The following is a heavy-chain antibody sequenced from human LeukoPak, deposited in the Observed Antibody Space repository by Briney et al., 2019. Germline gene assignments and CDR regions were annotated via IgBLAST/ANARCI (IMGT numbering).Heavy chain of an antibody. V-gene: IGHV4-34*01. CDR3: ARGHPAVYYYGSGSYVDY. Sequence: ASETLSLTCAVYGGSFSGYYWSWIRQPPGKGLEWIGEINHSGSTNYNPSLKSRVTISVDTSKNQFSLKLSSVTAADTAVYYCARGHPAVYYYGSGSYVDYWGQGTLVTVSS. D-gene: IGHD3-10*01. J-gene: IGHJ4*02. CDR1: GGSFSGYY. CDR2: INHSGST.